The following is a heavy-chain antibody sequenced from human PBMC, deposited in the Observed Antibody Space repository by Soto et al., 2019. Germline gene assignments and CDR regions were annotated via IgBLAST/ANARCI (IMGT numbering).Heavy chain of an antibody. CDR3: ARVGHDYSNSGMDV. Sequence: GESLKISCTASGYSFTTYWINWVRQMPGKGLEWMGEIDPGGSDTTYSPSFQGHVTISADKSITTAYLQWSSLKASDTAMYYCARVGHDYSNSGMDVWGQGTTVTVSS. V-gene: IGHV5-10-1*01. CDR1: GYSFTTYW. J-gene: IGHJ6*02. D-gene: IGHD4-4*01. CDR2: IDPGGSDT.